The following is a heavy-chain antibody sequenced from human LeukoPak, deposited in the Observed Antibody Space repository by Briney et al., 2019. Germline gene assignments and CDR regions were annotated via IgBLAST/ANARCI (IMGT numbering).Heavy chain of an antibody. D-gene: IGHD1-26*01. Sequence: ASVKVSCKASGYSFTSYYMHWVRQAPGQGREWMGIINPSGGSTSYAQKFQGRVTMTRDMSTSTVYMQLSSLRSEDTAVYYCARGTRAELSDYWGQGTLVTVSS. J-gene: IGHJ4*02. V-gene: IGHV1-46*01. CDR3: ARGTRAELSDY. CDR1: GYSFTSYY. CDR2: INPSGGST.